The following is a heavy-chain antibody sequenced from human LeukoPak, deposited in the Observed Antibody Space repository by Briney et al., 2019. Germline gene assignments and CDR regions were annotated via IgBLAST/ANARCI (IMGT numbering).Heavy chain of an antibody. CDR3: ARSVLLWFGEVSFFDY. CDR1: GFTFDDYG. V-gene: IGHV3-20*04. CDR2: INWNGGST. D-gene: IGHD3-10*01. J-gene: IGHJ4*02. Sequence: GGSLRLSCAASGFTFDDYGMSWVRQAPGKGLEWVSGINWNGGSTGYADSVKGRFTISRDNAKNSLYLQMNSLRAEDTALYYCARSVLLWFGEVSFFDYWGQGTLVTVSS.